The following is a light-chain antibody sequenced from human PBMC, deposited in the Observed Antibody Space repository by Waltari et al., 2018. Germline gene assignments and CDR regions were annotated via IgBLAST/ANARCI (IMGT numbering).Light chain of an antibody. CDR1: QTVGSSS. CDR3: QQHGTLPAT. V-gene: IGKV3-20*01. Sequence: EIVLTQSPGTASLSPGERVTISCRASQTVGSSSLAWYQQKPGKAPRLVIYRASRRATGIPDSFSGSGSGTDFSLTISRLEPEDFAVYYCQQHGTLPATFGQGTKVEIK. CDR2: RAS. J-gene: IGKJ1*01.